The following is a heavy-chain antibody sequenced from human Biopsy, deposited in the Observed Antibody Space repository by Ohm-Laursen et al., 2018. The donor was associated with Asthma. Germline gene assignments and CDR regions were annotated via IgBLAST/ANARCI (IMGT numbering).Heavy chain of an antibody. CDR3: AKSADYYDSTDYLDF. J-gene: IGHJ4*01. V-gene: IGHV3-9*01. CDR1: GFSFDDCA. CDR2: ISWNSGNI. D-gene: IGHD3-22*01. Sequence: SLRLSCTASGFSFDDCAMHWVRHAPGKGLEWVSSISWNSGNIDYAVSVKGRFTISRDNAKNSLYLQMQSLRPEDTAFYYCAKSADYYDSTDYLDFWGRGTLVTVSS.